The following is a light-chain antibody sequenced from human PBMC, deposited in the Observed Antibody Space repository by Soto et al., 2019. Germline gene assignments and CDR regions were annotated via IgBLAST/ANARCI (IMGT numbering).Light chain of an antibody. CDR3: CSYAGSRIFV. Sequence: QSALTQPASVSGSPGQSITISCTGTSSDVGSYKFVSWYQQHLGKAPKVLIYEVSKRPSGVFNRFSGSKSGNTASLTISGLQAEDEADYYCCSYAGSRIFVFGTGTKVTVL. CDR1: SSDVGSYKF. J-gene: IGLJ1*01. V-gene: IGLV2-23*02. CDR2: EVS.